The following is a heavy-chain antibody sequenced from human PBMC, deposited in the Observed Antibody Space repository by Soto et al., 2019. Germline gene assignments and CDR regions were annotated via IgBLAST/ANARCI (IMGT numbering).Heavy chain of an antibody. D-gene: IGHD6-13*01. CDR2: ISGSGDIT. CDR1: GFTFSNHA. CDR3: AKDWSRSWYEFVY. Sequence: PGGSLRLSCAASGFTFSNHAMSWVRQAPGKGLEWVSVISGSGDITYYADSVKGRFTISRDNSKNTLYLQMNSLRAEDSAIYYCAKDWSRSWYEFVYWGQGTLGTVSS. J-gene: IGHJ4*02. V-gene: IGHV3-23*01.